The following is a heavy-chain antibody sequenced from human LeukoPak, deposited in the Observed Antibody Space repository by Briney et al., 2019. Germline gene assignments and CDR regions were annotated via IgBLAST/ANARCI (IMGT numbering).Heavy chain of an antibody. D-gene: IGHD5-12*01. CDR1: GFTFSNYN. V-gene: IGHV3-21*01. CDR3: ARDKSGYSGYDLDY. Sequence: GGSLRLSCAASGFTFSNYNMNWVRQTPGKGLEWVSSISISSSYIYYADSVKGRFTISRDNAKNSLYLQMNSLRAEDTAVYYCARDKSGYSGYDLDYWGQGSLVTVSS. CDR2: ISISSSYI. J-gene: IGHJ4*02.